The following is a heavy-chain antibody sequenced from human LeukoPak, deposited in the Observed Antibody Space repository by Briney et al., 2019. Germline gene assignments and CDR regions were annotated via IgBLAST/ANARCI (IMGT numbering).Heavy chain of an antibody. V-gene: IGHV3-48*03. J-gene: IGHJ4*02. Sequence: PGGSLRLSCVASGFTFSNYEMNWVRQAPGKGLEWVSFVSHTSDFIYYADSVKGRFTISRYNAKNSLYLQMNSLRAEDTAVYYCARDGRGVGDTAFDYWGQGTLVTVSS. CDR3: ARDGRGVGDTAFDY. D-gene: IGHD1-26*01. CDR2: VSHTSDFI. CDR1: GFTFSNYE.